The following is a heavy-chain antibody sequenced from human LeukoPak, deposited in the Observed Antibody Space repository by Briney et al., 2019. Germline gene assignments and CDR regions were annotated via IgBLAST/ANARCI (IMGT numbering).Heavy chain of an antibody. J-gene: IGHJ4*02. CDR3: ARFLSGSYYGFDY. V-gene: IGHV4-59*01. CDR1: GGSISSYY. CDR2: IYYSGST. D-gene: IGHD1-26*01. Sequence: SETLSLTCTVSGGSISSYYWSWIQQPPGKGLEWIGYIYYSGSTNYNPSLKSRVTISVDTSKNQFSLKLSSVTAADTAVYYCARFLSGSYYGFDYWGQGTLVAVSS.